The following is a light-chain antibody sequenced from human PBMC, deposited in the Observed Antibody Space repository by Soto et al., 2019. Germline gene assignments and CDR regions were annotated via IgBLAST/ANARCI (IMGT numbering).Light chain of an antibody. CDR2: GAS. Sequence: EIVLTQSPGTLSLSPGERATLSCRASQSVSSNYLAWYQQKPGQAPRLLIYGASSRATGIPDRFSGSGSGTDFTLTISRLEPEDFAVYYCQQYADLPYTFGQGTTLEI. J-gene: IGKJ2*01. V-gene: IGKV3-20*01. CDR3: QQYADLPYT. CDR1: QSVSSNY.